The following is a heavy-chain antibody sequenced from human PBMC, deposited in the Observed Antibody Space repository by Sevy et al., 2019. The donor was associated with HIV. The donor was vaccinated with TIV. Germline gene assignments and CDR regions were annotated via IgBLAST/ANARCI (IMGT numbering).Heavy chain of an antibody. Sequence: SETLSLTCAVHGGSFSGYYWSWIRESPGKGLEWIGEINDSGITNCNPSLKSRVTISVDTSKKEFSLRLSSVTAADTAVYYCARSPPVVVVPGAPSWFDPWGQGTLVTVSS. CDR2: INDSGIT. CDR3: ARSPPVVVVPGAPSWFDP. CDR1: GGSFSGYY. V-gene: IGHV4-34*01. D-gene: IGHD2-2*01. J-gene: IGHJ5*02.